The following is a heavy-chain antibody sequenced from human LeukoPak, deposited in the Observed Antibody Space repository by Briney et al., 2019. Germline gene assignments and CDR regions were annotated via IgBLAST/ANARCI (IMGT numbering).Heavy chain of an antibody. J-gene: IGHJ4*02. CDR3: ARNYCSGGSCYLDY. CDR1: GGSISSSSYY. Sequence: SETLSLTCTVSGGSISSSSYYWGWIRQPPGKGLEWIGSIYYSGSTYYNPSLKSRVTISVDTSKNQFSLELSSVTAADTAVYYCARNYCSGGSCYLDYWGQGTLVTVSS. CDR2: IYYSGST. D-gene: IGHD2-15*01. V-gene: IGHV4-39*07.